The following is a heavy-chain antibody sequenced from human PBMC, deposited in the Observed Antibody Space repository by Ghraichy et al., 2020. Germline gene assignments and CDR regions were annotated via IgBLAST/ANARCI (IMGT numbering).Heavy chain of an antibody. CDR3: ARDRGLDYHTGGYFDY. CDR2: GSSRGNT. CDR1: GASITIYY. D-gene: IGHD3-22*01. V-gene: IGHV4-59*01. Sequence: SETLSLTCTVSGASITIYYWSWIRQPPGKGLEWVGFGSSRGNTDCNPSLKSRVTVSVDASKNQFSLQLTSVTAADTAVYYCARDRGLDYHTGGYFDYWGQGIPVTVSS. J-gene: IGHJ4*02.